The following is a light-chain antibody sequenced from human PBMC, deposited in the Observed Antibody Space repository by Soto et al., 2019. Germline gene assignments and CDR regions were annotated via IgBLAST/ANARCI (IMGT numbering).Light chain of an antibody. CDR3: SSYTSSSTLYV. V-gene: IGLV2-14*03. J-gene: IGLJ1*01. CDR1: SSDVGGYNY. Sequence: QSALTQPASVSGSPGQSITISCTGISSDVGGYNYVSWYQQLPGKAPKLIIYDVSNRPSGVSNRFSASKSANAASLTISGLQAEDEAHYYCSSYTSSSTLYVFGTGTKLTVL. CDR2: DVS.